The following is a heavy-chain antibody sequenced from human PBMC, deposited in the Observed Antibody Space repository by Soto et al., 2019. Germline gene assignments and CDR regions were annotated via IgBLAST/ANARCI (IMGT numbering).Heavy chain of an antibody. Sequence: QVQLVQSGAEVKKPGASVKLSCKASGYTFTTYFMHWVRQAPGQGLQWVGIINPSDGSTSYLQNFQGRITLTREKSTSTVYMELSSLRSEDTAVYYCARAPLGSVYYFDYWGQGTLVTVSS. CDR3: ARAPLGSVYYFDY. D-gene: IGHD1-20*01. V-gene: IGHV1-46*01. CDR1: GYTFTTYF. CDR2: INPSDGST. J-gene: IGHJ4*02.